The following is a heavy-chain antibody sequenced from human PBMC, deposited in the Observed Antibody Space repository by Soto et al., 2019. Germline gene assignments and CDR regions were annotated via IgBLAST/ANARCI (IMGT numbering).Heavy chain of an antibody. CDR2: MNPNSGNT. CDR3: SREITDYGMDV. CDR1: GYTFTSYD. J-gene: IGHJ6*02. Sequence: QVQLVQSGAEVKKPGPSVKVSCKASGYTFTSYDINWVRQATGQGLEWMGWMNPNSGNTGYAQKFQGRVTMTSNTSISTAHMELSSLRCEDTAVYYCSREITDYGMDVWGQGTTVTVSS. V-gene: IGHV1-8*01. D-gene: IGHD1-20*01.